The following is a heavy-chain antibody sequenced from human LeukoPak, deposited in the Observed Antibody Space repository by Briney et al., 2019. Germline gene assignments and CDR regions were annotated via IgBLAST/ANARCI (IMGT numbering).Heavy chain of an antibody. V-gene: IGHV3-30*02. Sequence: GGSLRLSCAASGFTFSTYGMHWVRQSPGKGLEWVAFMGYDGSKVLRRDSVKGRFNLPRHYPKNTLYLQINSLRAEHTAVYYFSKESGFGPYHWGKGSLVTAS. CDR2: MGYDGSKV. CDR3: SKESGFGPYH. CDR1: GFTFSTYG. J-gene: IGHJ4*02. D-gene: IGHD3-3*01.